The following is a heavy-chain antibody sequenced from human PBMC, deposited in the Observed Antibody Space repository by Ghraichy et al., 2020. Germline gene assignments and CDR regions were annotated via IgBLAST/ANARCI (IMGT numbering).Heavy chain of an antibody. CDR3: ARGGYCSSTSCYYYYYMDV. V-gene: IGHV1-8*01. Sequence: GWMNPNSGNAGYAQKFQGRVTMTRNTSINTAYMELSSLRSEDTAVYYCARGGYCSSTSCYYYYYMDVWGKGTTVTVSS. CDR2: MNPNSGNA. J-gene: IGHJ6*03. D-gene: IGHD2-2*03.